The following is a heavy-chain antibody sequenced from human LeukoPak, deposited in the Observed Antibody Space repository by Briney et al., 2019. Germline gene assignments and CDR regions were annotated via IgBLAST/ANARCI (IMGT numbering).Heavy chain of an antibody. CDR1: GFTFSNSF. CDR3: TKTGGPWD. Sequence: GGSLRLTCAASGFTFSNSFMSWIRQAPGKGLEWVSVIYSDGTSYYADSVKARFSISRDNSKNSLYLQMNSLRVEDTAMYYCTKTGGPWDWGQGTLVTVSS. CDR2: IYSDGTS. V-gene: IGHV3-53*01. D-gene: IGHD7-27*01. J-gene: IGHJ4*02.